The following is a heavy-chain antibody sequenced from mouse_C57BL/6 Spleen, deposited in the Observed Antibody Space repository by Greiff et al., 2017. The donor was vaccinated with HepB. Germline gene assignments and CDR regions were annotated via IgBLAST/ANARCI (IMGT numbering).Heavy chain of an antibody. CDR1: GYAFTNYL. CDR3: ARDITTVVAGGTDYFDY. J-gene: IGHJ2*01. D-gene: IGHD1-1*01. V-gene: IGHV1-54*01. Sequence: VQLQQSGAELVRPGTSVKVSCKASGYAFTNYLIEWVKQRPGQGLEWIGVINPGSGGTNYTEKFNGKSTLTADKSSSTAYMQLSSLTSEDSAVYFWARDITTVVAGGTDYFDYWGQGTTLTVSS. CDR2: INPGSGGT.